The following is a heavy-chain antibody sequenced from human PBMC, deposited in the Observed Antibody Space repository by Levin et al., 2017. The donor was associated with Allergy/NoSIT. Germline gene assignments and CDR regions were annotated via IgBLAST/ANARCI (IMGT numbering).Heavy chain of an antibody. CDR3: VRYATWELPQFD. J-gene: IGHJ4*02. V-gene: IGHV3-23*01. D-gene: IGHD1-7*01. CDR2: ISISGDSS. CDR1: GFTFSSFA. Sequence: PGGSLRLSCEASGFTFSSFAMSWVRQASGKGLEWVSGISISGDSSYYADSVKGRSTISRDNSRNTLYLQLNSLRAEDTAVYHCVRYATWELPQFDWGQGTLVTVSS.